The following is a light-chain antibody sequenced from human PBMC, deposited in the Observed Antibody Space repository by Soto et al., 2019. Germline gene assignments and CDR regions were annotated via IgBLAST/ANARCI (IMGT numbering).Light chain of an antibody. V-gene: IGKV1-39*01. Sequence: DIPMTQSPSSLSASVGDRVTITCRASQTVSHYLNWYQQKPGTAPKLLIYGASSLQSGVPSRFSGSGSGTDFTLTIASLQPEDFATYYCQQSYANPTFGGGTKVEVK. J-gene: IGKJ4*01. CDR2: GAS. CDR1: QTVSHY. CDR3: QQSYANPT.